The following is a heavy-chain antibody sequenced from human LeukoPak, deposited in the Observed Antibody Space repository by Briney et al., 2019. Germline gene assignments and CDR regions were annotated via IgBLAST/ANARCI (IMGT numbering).Heavy chain of an antibody. D-gene: IGHD6-19*01. CDR2: INPSGGST. V-gene: IGHV1-46*01. J-gene: IGHJ4*02. CDR1: GYTFTSYY. Sequence: ASVKVSCKASGYTFTSYYMHWVRQAPGQGLEWMGIINPSGGSTNYAQKFQGRVTMTRDMFTSTVYMELSSLRSEDTAVYYCARTYSSGWYYFDYWGQGTLVTVSS. CDR3: ARTYSSGWYYFDY.